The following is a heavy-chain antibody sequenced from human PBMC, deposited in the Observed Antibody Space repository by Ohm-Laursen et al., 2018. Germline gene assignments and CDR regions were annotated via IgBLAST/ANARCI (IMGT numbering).Heavy chain of an antibody. Sequence: SVKVSCKASGYSFNSNHMQWLRQAPGQGLEWMGIIKSTDDTRTYAQKFQGRVTMTKDRSTSTVYMELSSLRSDDTAVYYCARDFEGATDVWGQGTLVTVSS. V-gene: IGHV1-46*02. D-gene: IGHD3-9*01. CDR1: GYSFNSNH. CDR2: IKSTDDTR. J-gene: IGHJ6*02. CDR3: ARDFEGATDV.